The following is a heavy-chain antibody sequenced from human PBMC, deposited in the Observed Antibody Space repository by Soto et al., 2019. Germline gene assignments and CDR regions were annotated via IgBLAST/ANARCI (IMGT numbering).Heavy chain of an antibody. CDR3: LRRYDILTGYAWIDAFDI. CDR2: ISSSSSYI. Sequence: SCKASGGTFSSYAISWVRQAPGQGLEWLEWVSSISSSSSYIYYADSVKGRFTISRDNAKNSLYLQMNSLRAEDTAVYYCLRRYDILTGYAWIDAFDIWGQGTMVTVSS. J-gene: IGHJ3*02. V-gene: IGHV3-21*01. D-gene: IGHD3-9*01. CDR1: GGTFSSYA.